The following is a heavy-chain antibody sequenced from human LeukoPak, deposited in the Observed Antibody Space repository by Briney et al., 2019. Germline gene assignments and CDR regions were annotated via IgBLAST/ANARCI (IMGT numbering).Heavy chain of an antibody. D-gene: IGHD3-10*01. Sequence: GGSLRLSFAAPGFTFIDYYRGWVRQAPGKGLGWISYISSSGNTIYYADSVKGRFTISRDNAKNSLYLQMNCLRAEDTAVYFCARDLEVPTYFFDYWGQGTLVTVSS. V-gene: IGHV3-11*01. CDR1: GFTFIDYY. CDR2: ISSSGNTI. J-gene: IGHJ4*02. CDR3: ARDLEVPTYFFDY.